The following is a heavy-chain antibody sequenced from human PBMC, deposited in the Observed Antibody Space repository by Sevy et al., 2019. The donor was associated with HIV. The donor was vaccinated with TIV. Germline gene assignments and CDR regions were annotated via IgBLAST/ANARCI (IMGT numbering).Heavy chain of an antibody. J-gene: IGHJ4*02. D-gene: IGHD1-26*01. CDR3: AGENAWGRGYS. V-gene: IGHV4-59*08. Sequence: SETLSLTCAMSGGSMTSLYWNWIRQPPGKGLEWIANIYYNGHINYNPTLKSRVTLSLDTSKNQFSLRLSSVTAADTAMYYCAGENAWGRGYSWGQGTLVTVSS. CDR1: GGSMTSLY. CDR2: IYYNGHI.